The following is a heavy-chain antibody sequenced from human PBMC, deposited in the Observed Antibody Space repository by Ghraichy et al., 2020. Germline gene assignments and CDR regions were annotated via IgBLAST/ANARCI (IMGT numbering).Heavy chain of an antibody. CDR1: GFSFSRHW. J-gene: IGHJ4*02. D-gene: IGHD4-17*01. CDR2: IKADGSER. CDR3: ARDPYGDYKYGGTDY. V-gene: IGHV3-7*01. Sequence: GGSLRLSCSASGFSFSRHWMSWVRQAPRKGLEWVASIKADGSERHYVDSVKGRFTISRDNAENSVSLEMNSLRAEDTAIYYCARDPYGDYKYGGTDYWGQGTRVDVSS.